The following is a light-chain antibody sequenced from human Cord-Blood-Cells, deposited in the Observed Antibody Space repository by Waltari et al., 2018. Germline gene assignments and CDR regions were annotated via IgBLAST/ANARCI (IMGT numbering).Light chain of an antibody. Sequence: SYELTQPPSVSVSPGQTARITCSGDALPKKYAYCYQQKSGHAPVLVIYEDSKRPSGIPERFSGSSSGTMATLTISGAQVEDEADYYCYSTDSSGNPLFGGGTKLTVL. CDR2: EDS. V-gene: IGLV3-10*01. CDR1: ALPKKY. CDR3: YSTDSSGNPL. J-gene: IGLJ2*01.